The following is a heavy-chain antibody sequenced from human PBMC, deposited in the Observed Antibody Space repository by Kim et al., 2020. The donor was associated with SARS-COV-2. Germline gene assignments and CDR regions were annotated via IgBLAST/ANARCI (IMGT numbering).Heavy chain of an antibody. V-gene: IGHV3-53*01. CDR1: GFTVSSNY. D-gene: IGHD2-15*01. J-gene: IGHJ6*01. CDR2: IYSGGST. Sequence: GGSLRLSCAASGFTVSSNYMSWVRQAPGKGLEWVSVIYSGGSTYYSDSVKGRFTISRDNSKNTLYLQKNSLIAEDTAVYYCSRDCSGGSCHSETGYYYYG. CDR3: SRDCSGGSCHSETGYYYYG.